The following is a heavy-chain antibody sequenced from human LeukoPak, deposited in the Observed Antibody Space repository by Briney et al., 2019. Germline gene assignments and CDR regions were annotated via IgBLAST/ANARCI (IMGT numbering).Heavy chain of an antibody. Sequence: SETLSLTCAVYGGSFSGYYWSWIRQPPGKGLEWIGEINHSGSTNYNPSRKSRVTISVDTSKNQFSLKLSSVTAADTAVYYCARLLWFGEPVDYWGQGTLATVSS. D-gene: IGHD3-10*01. V-gene: IGHV4-34*01. CDR2: INHSGST. CDR1: GGSFSGYY. J-gene: IGHJ4*02. CDR3: ARLLWFGEPVDY.